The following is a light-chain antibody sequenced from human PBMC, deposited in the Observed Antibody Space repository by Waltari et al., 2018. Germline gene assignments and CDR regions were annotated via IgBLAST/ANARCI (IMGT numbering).Light chain of an antibody. Sequence: QSALTQPASVSGSPGQSITLSCTGPSSDIGASYFVSWYQQHPGKAPKPIIFDVNKRPSGISYRFSGSKSGKTASLTISRLQTWDEADYFCSAYTYSSPFAWAFGGGTKVTVL. CDR3: SAYTYSSPFAWA. CDR1: SSDIGASYF. J-gene: IGLJ3*02. CDR2: DVN. V-gene: IGLV2-14*03.